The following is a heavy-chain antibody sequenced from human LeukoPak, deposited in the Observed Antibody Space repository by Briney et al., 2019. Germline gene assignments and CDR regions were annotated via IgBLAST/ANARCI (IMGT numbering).Heavy chain of an antibody. CDR1: GFTFSGYY. V-gene: IGHV1-2*02. J-gene: IGHJ6*02. D-gene: IGHD2-2*01. Sequence: GASVTVSCKASGFTFSGYYIQWVRQAPGQGLEWMGWINPNSGGTNYAQKFQGRVTMTRDTSISTAYMELSRLRSDDTAVYYCARDSYCSSTSCHYYYGMDVWGQGTTVTVSS. CDR3: ARDSYCSSTSCHYYYGMDV. CDR2: INPNSGGT.